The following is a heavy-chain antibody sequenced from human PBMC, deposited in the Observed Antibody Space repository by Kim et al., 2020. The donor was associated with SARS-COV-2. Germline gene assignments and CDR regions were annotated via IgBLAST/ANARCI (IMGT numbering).Heavy chain of an antibody. CDR1: GFTFSSYE. J-gene: IGHJ6*02. D-gene: IGHD3-3*01. Sequence: GGSLRLSCAASGFTFSSYEMNWVRQAPGKGLEWVSYISSSGSTIYYADSVKGRFTISRDNAKNSLYLQMNSLRAEDTAVYYCARDGLTYYDFWSGYRNYYYYYGMDVWGQGTTVTVSS. V-gene: IGHV3-48*03. CDR3: ARDGLTYYDFWSGYRNYYYYYGMDV. CDR2: ISSSGSTI.